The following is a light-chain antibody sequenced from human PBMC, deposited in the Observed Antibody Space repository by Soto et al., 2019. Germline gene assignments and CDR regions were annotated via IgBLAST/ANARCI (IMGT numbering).Light chain of an antibody. CDR3: QSYDSSLGVV. V-gene: IGLV1-40*01. Sequence: QSVLTQPPSVSGAPGQRVTISCTGSSSNIGAGYDVHWYQQLPGTAPKLLIYGNSNRPSGVPDRFSGSKSGTSASLAITGFQAEDEADYYCQSYDSSLGVVFGGGTKLTVL. CDR2: GNS. J-gene: IGLJ2*01. CDR1: SSNIGAGYD.